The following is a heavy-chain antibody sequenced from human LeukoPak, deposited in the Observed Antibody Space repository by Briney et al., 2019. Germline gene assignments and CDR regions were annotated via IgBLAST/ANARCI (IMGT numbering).Heavy chain of an antibody. Sequence: SETLSLTCAVYGGSFSGYYWSWIRQPPGKGLEWIGEINHSGSTNYNPSLKSRVTISVDTSKNQFSLKLSSVTAADTAVYYCARPYYDILTGYHRAYGYWGQGTLVTASS. CDR1: GGSFSGYY. V-gene: IGHV4-34*01. CDR3: ARPYYDILTGYHRAYGY. D-gene: IGHD3-9*01. CDR2: INHSGST. J-gene: IGHJ4*02.